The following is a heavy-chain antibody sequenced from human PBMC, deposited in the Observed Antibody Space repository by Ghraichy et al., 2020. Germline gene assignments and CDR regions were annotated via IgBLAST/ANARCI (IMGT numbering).Heavy chain of an antibody. CDR2: ISWNSGSI. V-gene: IGHV3-9*01. CDR1: GFTFDDYA. D-gene: IGHD5-24*01. CDR3: AKDGFSEGDGYNGFDY. J-gene: IGHJ4*02. Sequence: GGSLRLSCAASGFTFDDYAMHWVRQAPGKGLEWVSGISWNSGSIGYADSVKGRFTISRDNAKNSLYLQMNSLRAEDTALYYCAKDGFSEGDGYNGFDYWGQGTLVTVSS.